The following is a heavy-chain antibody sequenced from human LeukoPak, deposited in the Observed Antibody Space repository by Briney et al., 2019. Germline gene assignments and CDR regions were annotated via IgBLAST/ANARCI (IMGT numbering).Heavy chain of an antibody. J-gene: IGHJ6*03. Sequence: ASVKVSCKASGYTFTSSGISWVRQAPGQGLEWMGWISAYNGNTNYAQKLQGRVTMTTDTSTSTAYMELRSLRSEDTAVYYCARGGGSTPLYYYYYMDVWGKGTTITVSS. D-gene: IGHD5/OR15-5a*01. CDR1: GYTFTSSG. CDR2: ISAYNGNT. CDR3: ARGGGSTPLYYYYYMDV. V-gene: IGHV1-18*01.